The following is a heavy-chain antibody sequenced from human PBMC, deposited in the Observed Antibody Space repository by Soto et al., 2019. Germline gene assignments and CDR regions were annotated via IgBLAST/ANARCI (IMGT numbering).Heavy chain of an antibody. CDR3: AHLSDFDY. CDR1: AFTFSNHW. V-gene: IGHV3-74*01. CDR2: INADGSLT. Sequence: PGGSLRLSCAASAFTFSNHWFHWVRQAPGKGLVWVSGINADGSLTFYADSVRGRFTVSRDNAKNTLNLQMNSLRVEDTAVYYCAHLSDFDYWGQGALVTVSS. J-gene: IGHJ4*02.